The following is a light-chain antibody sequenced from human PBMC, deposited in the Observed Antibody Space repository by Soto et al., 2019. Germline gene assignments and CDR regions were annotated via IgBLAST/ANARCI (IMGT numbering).Light chain of an antibody. CDR3: QQYGSSPPIT. CDR1: QSVSDSY. V-gene: IGKV3-20*01. CDR2: GAS. Sequence: EIVLTQSPGTLSLSPGERATLSCRASQSVSDSYLAWYQQKPGQAPRLLIYGASTRATGIPARFSGSGSGTEFTLTISRLEPEDFAVYYCQQYGSSPPITFGQGTRLEIK. J-gene: IGKJ5*01.